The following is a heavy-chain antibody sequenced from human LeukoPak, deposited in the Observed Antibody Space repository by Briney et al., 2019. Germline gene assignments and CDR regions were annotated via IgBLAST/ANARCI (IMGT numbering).Heavy chain of an antibody. CDR3: ARVMTTVDAFDI. D-gene: IGHD4-17*01. CDR2: IYYSGST. V-gene: IGHV4-59*01. Sequence: PSETLSLTCTVSGGSISSYYWSWIRQPPGKGLEWIGYIYYSGSTNYNPSLKSRVTISVDTSKNQFSLKLSSVTAAGTAVYYCARVMTTVDAFDIWGQGTMVTVSS. J-gene: IGHJ3*02. CDR1: GGSISSYY.